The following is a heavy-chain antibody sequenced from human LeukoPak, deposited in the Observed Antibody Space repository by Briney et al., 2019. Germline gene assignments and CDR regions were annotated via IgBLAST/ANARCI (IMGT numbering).Heavy chain of an antibody. D-gene: IGHD6-6*01. CDR1: GYSFNTYW. J-gene: IGHJ4*02. V-gene: IGHV5-51*01. CDR2: IYPGDSDT. Sequence: GESLKISCKGSGYSFNTYWIGWVRQMPGKGLEWMGIIYPGDSDTRYSPSFQGRVTISADKSLSTAYLQWGSLKASDTAVYYCAREGRSSSPMDYWGQGTLVTVSS. CDR3: AREGRSSSPMDY.